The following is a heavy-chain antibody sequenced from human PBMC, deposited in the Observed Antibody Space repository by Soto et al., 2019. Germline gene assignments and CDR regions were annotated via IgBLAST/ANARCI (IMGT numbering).Heavy chain of an antibody. Sequence: PGSSVKVSCKASGGTFSNYGISWVRQAPGQGLEWMGGIIPIFGSANYTQRFQGRVTITADELTSTVYMELSSLRSEDTAVYYCATGEVVVVPAAPDDYYYDLDVWGQGTTVTVSS. CDR1: GGTFSNYG. J-gene: IGHJ6*02. V-gene: IGHV1-69*01. CDR3: ATGEVVVVPAAPDDYYYDLDV. D-gene: IGHD2-2*01. CDR2: IIPIFGSA.